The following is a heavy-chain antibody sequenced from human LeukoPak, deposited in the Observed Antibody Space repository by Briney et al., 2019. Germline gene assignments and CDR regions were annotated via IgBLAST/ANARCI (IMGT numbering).Heavy chain of an antibody. CDR1: GGSISSYY. D-gene: IGHD6-6*01. CDR3: ARDGSQLARNYSYYYMDV. J-gene: IGHJ6*03. V-gene: IGHV4-59*01. CDR2: IYYSGST. Sequence: PSETLSLTCTVSGGSISSYYWSWLRQPPGKGLEWIGYIYYSGSTNYNPSLRSRVTISVDTSKNQFSLKLSSVTAADTAVYYCARDGSQLARNYSYYYMDVWGKGTTLTVSS.